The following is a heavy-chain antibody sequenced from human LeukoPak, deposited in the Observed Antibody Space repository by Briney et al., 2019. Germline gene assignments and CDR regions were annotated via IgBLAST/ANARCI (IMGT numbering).Heavy chain of an antibody. V-gene: IGHV4-59*08. D-gene: IGHD3-22*01. J-gene: IGHJ3*02. Sequence: SETLSLTCTVSGGSISGYYWSWIRQSPGKGLAWIGYIHYSGSTNYNPSLKSRVTMSVDMSKNQFSLKLSSVTAADTALYYCARHFTYYYDSSGYPRDGFDIWGLGTMVTVSS. CDR2: IHYSGST. CDR1: GGSISGYY. CDR3: ARHFTYYYDSSGYPRDGFDI.